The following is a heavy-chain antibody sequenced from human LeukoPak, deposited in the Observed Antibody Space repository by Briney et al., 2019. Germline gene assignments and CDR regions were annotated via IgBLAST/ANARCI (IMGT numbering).Heavy chain of an antibody. CDR1: GFTFSSYW. Sequence: GGSLRLSCAASGFTFSSYWMHWVRQAPGKGLEWVSAISGSGGSTYYADSVKGRFTISRDNSKNTLYLQMNSLRAEDTAVYYCAKDRTVVISYYGMDVWGQGTTVTVSS. CDR2: ISGSGGST. J-gene: IGHJ6*02. V-gene: IGHV3-23*01. D-gene: IGHD3-22*01. CDR3: AKDRTVVISYYGMDV.